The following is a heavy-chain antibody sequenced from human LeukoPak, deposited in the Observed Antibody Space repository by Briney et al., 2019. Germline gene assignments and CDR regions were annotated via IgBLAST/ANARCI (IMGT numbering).Heavy chain of an antibody. CDR3: VRDLVDPADY. D-gene: IGHD2-8*02. V-gene: IGHV3-11*04. CDR1: GFGFSDSY. CDR2: ISGSGSDM. J-gene: IGHJ4*02. Sequence: PGGSLRLSCVVSGFGFSDSYMTWIRQTPGKGLEWLAYISGSGSDMYYADSVKGRFTISRDNAKNTVYLQMNSLRAEDTAVFYCVRDLVDPADYWGQGTLVTVSS.